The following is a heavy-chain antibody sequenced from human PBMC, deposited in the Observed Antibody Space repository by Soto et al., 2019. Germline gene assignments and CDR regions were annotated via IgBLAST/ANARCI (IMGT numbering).Heavy chain of an antibody. CDR1: GFSLSTSGVG. CDR2: IYWDDDK. CDR3: AHRRRGYCSGGSCYYHYGMDV. D-gene: IGHD2-15*01. Sequence: QITLKESGPTLVKPTQTLTLTCTFSGFSLSTSGVGVGWIRQPPGKALERLALIYWDDDKRYSPSLKRTLTITKETTKNQVLLTRNNMEPVETATYYCAHRRRGYCSGGSCYYHYGMDVWGQGTTVTVSS. J-gene: IGHJ6*02. V-gene: IGHV2-5*02.